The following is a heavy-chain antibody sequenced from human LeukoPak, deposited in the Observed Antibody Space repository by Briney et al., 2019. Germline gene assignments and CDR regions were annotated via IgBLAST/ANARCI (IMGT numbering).Heavy chain of an antibody. J-gene: IGHJ5*02. CDR3: ARDRTNYGDYPNCFDP. V-gene: IGHV1-2*02. CDR1: EYTFSEYH. CDR2: INPNSGGT. D-gene: IGHD2-8*01. Sequence: ASVKVSCRAVEYTFSEYHIHWVRRAPGQGPEWMGWINPNSGGTNYGDKFHGRITMTRDTSISTVYMQLSRLNTDDTAMYFCARDRTNYGDYPNCFDPWGQGTLVTVSS.